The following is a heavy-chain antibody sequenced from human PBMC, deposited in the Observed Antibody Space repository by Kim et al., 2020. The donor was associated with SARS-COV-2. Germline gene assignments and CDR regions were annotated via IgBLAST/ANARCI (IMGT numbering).Heavy chain of an antibody. J-gene: IGHJ6*02. D-gene: IGHD3-10*01. Sequence: SETLSLTCTVSGGSISSSSYYWGWIRQPPGKGLEWIGSIYYSGSTYYNPSLKSRVTISVDTSKNQFSLKQSSVTAADTAVYYCASQNLTYYYGSGSYFYCCDGMDVWGQGTTVTVSS. CDR2: IYYSGST. CDR1: GGSISSSSYY. CDR3: ASQNLTYYYGSGSYFYCCDGMDV. V-gene: IGHV4-39*01.